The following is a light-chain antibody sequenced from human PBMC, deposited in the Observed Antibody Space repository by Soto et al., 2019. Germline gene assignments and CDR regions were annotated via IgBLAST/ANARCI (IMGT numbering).Light chain of an antibody. CDR2: GAS. Sequence: ETVLTQSPGTLSLSPGARAPLSCRTRQSVSSTYLIWYQQKPGQAPRPLIYGASSRATGVPDRFSGGGSGTDFTLTISRLEPEDFAVYYCQHFVNSLTWTFGQGTKVDIK. V-gene: IGKV3-20*01. J-gene: IGKJ1*01. CDR3: QHFVNSLTWT. CDR1: QSVSSTY.